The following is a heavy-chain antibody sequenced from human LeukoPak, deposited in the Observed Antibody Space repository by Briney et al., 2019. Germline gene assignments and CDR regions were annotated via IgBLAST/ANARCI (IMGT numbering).Heavy chain of an antibody. Sequence: GGSLRLSCAASGFTFTTFWMNWVRQAPGEGLVWVSLINTDGRTTTYADSVKGRFTISRGNAKNTLYLQMNSLRAEDTAVYYCARDLHGSPDWWGQGTLVTVSS. CDR3: ARDLHGSPDW. J-gene: IGHJ4*02. CDR2: INTDGRTT. CDR1: GFTFTTFW. D-gene: IGHD2-2*03. V-gene: IGHV3-74*01.